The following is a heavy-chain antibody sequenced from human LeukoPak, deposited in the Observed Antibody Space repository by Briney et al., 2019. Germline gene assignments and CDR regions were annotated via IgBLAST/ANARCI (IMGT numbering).Heavy chain of an antibody. Sequence: GGSLRLSCAASGFTFSSYTINWVRQAPGKGLEWVSSISTSGSYLYYADSVKGRFTISRDNAKSSLYLQTNSLRAEDTAVYYCARDGGAYDSSGYYVYFDYWGQGTLVTVSS. CDR3: ARDGGAYDSSGYYVYFDY. D-gene: IGHD3-22*01. CDR1: GFTFSSYT. V-gene: IGHV3-21*01. J-gene: IGHJ4*02. CDR2: ISTSGSYL.